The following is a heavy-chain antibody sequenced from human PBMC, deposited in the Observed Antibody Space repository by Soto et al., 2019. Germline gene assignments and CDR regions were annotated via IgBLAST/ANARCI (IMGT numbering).Heavy chain of an antibody. CDR3: ARGDTYFDY. CDR2: IYYSGST. Sequence: SETLSLTCTVSGGSISSYYWSWIRQPPGKGLEWIGYIYYSGSTNYNPSLKSRVTISVDTSKNQFSLKLTSVTAADTAVYYCARGDTYFDYWGQGTLVTVS. D-gene: IGHD5-18*01. CDR1: GGSISSYY. J-gene: IGHJ4*02. V-gene: IGHV4-59*01.